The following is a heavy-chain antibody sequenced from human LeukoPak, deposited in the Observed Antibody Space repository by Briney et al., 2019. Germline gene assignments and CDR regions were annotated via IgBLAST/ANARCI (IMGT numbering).Heavy chain of an antibody. CDR1: GFTFSSYD. V-gene: IGHV3-48*03. CDR2: ISSGGSTT. Sequence: GGSLRLSCAASGFTFSSYDMYWVRQAPGKGLEWVSYISSGGSTTNYGDSVKGRFTISRDNAKNSLYLQMNSLRAEDTAVYYCARGRRPDAFDSWGQGTRVTVSS. J-gene: IGHJ3*02. CDR3: ARGRRPDAFDS.